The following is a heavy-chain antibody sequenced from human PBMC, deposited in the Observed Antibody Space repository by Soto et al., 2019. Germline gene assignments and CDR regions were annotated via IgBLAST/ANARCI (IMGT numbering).Heavy chain of an antibody. D-gene: IGHD2-2*03. CDR1: GYTFTSYA. CDR3: AGGGGYCSSNSCYYHWFDP. CDR2: INAGNGNT. Sequence: QVQLVQSGAEVKKPGASVKVSCKASGYTFTSYAMHWVRQAPGQRLEWMGWINAGNGNTKYSQKFQGRVTITRDTSASTAYMELSSLRSEDTAVYYCAGGGGYCSSNSCYYHWFDPWGQGTLVTVSS. J-gene: IGHJ5*02. V-gene: IGHV1-3*01.